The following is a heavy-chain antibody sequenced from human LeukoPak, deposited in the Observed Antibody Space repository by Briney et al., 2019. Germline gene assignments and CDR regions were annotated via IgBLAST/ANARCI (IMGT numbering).Heavy chain of an antibody. CDR1: GDSISNSSYY. J-gene: IGHJ4*02. D-gene: IGHD3-3*01. CDR3: ARGSYDFWSGYYRHFDY. V-gene: IGHV4-39*07. CDR2: MDYSGNT. Sequence: SETLSLTCTVSGDSISNSSYYWAWIRQPPGKGLEWIGNMDYSGNTGYNPSLKSRVTISGDTSKNQFSLKLSSVTAADTAVYYCARGSYDFWSGYYRHFDYWGQGTLVTFSS.